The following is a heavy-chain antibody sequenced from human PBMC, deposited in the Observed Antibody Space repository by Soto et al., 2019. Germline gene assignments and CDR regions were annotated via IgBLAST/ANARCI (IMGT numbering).Heavy chain of an antibody. CDR3: ARLSILPPDY. Sequence: PSETLSLTCTVSGGSISSSSYYWGWIRQPPGKGLEWIGSIYYSGSTYYNPSLKSRVTISVDTSKNQFSLKLSSVTAADTAVYYCARLSILPPDYWGQGTQVTVSS. D-gene: IGHD3-9*01. CDR2: IYYSGST. V-gene: IGHV4-39*01. CDR1: GGSISSSSYY. J-gene: IGHJ4*02.